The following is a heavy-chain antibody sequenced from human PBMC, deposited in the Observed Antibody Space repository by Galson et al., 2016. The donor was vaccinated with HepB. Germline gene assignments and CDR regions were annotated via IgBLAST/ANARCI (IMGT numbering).Heavy chain of an antibody. J-gene: IGHJ4*02. CDR2: VSPDSGKT. CDR1: GYTFTNYD. D-gene: IGHD3-10*01. V-gene: IGHV1-8*01. CDR3: ARDSWFYGSGNYYPFDY. Sequence: SVKVSCKASGYTFTNYDINWVRQASGQGLEWIGWVSPDSGKTGYAQKFQGRVMMTRDTSINTAYMEVGRLRSEDTAVYYCARDSWFYGSGNYYPFDYWGQGTLITVSS.